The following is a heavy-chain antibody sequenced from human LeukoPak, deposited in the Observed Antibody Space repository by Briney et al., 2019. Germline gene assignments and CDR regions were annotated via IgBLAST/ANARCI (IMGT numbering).Heavy chain of an antibody. Sequence: PGGSLRLSCAASGVTLRNYAMTWIRQAPGKGLQWVSVISGDGESTYYADSVRGRFTISRDNSKNTMYLQMNNLRAEDTAIYYCAKDRDCSSTGCYVFAYWGQGTLVTVSS. J-gene: IGHJ4*02. CDR1: GVTLRNYA. CDR2: ISGDGEST. V-gene: IGHV3-23*01. D-gene: IGHD2-2*01. CDR3: AKDRDCSSTGCYVFAY.